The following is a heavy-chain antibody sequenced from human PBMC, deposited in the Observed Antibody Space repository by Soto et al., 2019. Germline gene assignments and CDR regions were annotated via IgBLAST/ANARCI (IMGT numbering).Heavy chain of an antibody. D-gene: IGHD1-26*01. Sequence: QVQLVQSGAEVKKPGASVKVSCKASGYTFTGYYMHWVRQAPGQGLEWMGWINPNSGGTNYAQKFQGRVTMTRDTSISTAYMELSRLRSDDTAVYYCASLTTSWVGATIQGAVGYGMDVWGQGTTVTVSS. CDR1: GYTFTGYY. V-gene: IGHV1-2*02. CDR2: INPNSGGT. CDR3: ASLTTSWVGATIQGAVGYGMDV. J-gene: IGHJ6*02.